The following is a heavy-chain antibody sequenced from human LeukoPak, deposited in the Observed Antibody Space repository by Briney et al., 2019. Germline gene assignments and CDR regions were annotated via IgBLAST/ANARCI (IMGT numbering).Heavy chain of an antibody. D-gene: IGHD3-10*01. J-gene: IGHJ4*02. CDR3: AREGSMVRGVGIFGFDY. CDR2: ISAYNGNT. CDR1: GYTFTSYG. V-gene: IGHV1-18*03. Sequence: ASVKVSCKASGYTFTSYGISWVRQAPGQGLEWMGWISAYNGNTNYAQKKLQGRVTITRDTSASTAYMELSSLKSEDMAVYYCAREGSMVRGVGIFGFDYWGQGTLVTVSS.